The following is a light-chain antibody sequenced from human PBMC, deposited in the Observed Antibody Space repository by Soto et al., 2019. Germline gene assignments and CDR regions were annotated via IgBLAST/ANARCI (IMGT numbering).Light chain of an antibody. Sequence: QSVLTQPPSASGTPGQRVTISCSGSSSNIGSNYVYWYQQLPGTAPKLLIYRNNQRPSGVPDRFSGSKSGTSASLAISGLRSEHEAEYYCAAWSDSLSGVVFGGGTKLTVL. J-gene: IGLJ2*01. V-gene: IGLV1-47*01. CDR2: RNN. CDR1: SSNIGSNY. CDR3: AAWSDSLSGVV.